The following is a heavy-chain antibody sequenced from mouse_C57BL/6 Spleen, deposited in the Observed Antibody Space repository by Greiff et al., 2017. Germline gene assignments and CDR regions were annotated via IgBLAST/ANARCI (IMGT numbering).Heavy chain of an antibody. V-gene: IGHV1-54*01. D-gene: IGHD3-2*02. J-gene: IGHJ3*01. CDR1: GYAFTNYL. Sequence: QVQLQQSGAELVRPGTSVKVSCKASGYAFTNYLIEWVKQRPGQGLEWIGVINPGSGGTNYNEKFKGKATLTADKSSSTAYMQLSSLTSEDSAVYFCAREDSSGYGFAYWGQGTLVTVSA. CDR3: AREDSSGYGFAY. CDR2: INPGSGGT.